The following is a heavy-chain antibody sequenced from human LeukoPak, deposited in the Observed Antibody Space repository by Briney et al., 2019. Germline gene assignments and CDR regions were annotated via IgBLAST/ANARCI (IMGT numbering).Heavy chain of an antibody. CDR3: ARGNTAMVPSMTWFDP. V-gene: IGHV4-34*01. J-gene: IGHJ5*02. Sequence: SETLSLTCAVYGGSFSGYYWSWIRQPPGKGLEWIGEINHSGSTNYNPSLKSRVTISVDTSKNQFSLKLSSVTAADTAVYYCARGNTAMVPSMTWFDPWGQGTLVTVSS. CDR1: GGSFSGYY. D-gene: IGHD5-18*01. CDR2: INHSGST.